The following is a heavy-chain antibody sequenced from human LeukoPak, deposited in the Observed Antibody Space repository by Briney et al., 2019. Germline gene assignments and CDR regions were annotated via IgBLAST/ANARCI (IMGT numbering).Heavy chain of an antibody. CDR3: ARDHSSSWYGSWLY. J-gene: IGHJ4*02. CDR2: IKQDGSEK. CDR1: GFSFSTYW. V-gene: IGHV3-7*04. D-gene: IGHD6-13*01. Sequence: GGSLRLSCAASGFSFSTYWMSWVCQAPGKGLEWVANIKQDGSEKYYVDSVKGRFTISRDNAKNSLYLQMNSLRAEDTAVYYCARDHSSSWYGSWLYWGQGTLVTVS.